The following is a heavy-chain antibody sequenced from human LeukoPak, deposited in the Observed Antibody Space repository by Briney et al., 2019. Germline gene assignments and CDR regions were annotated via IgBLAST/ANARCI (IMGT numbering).Heavy chain of an antibody. CDR3: AAKGAVSGSFDY. Sequence: SETLSLTCAVSGGSISSSNWWSWVRQSPGKGLEWIGEIYHSGTTNYNPSLKSRVTISVDKSKNQFSLKLSSVTAADTAVYYCAAKGAVSGSFDYWGQGTLVTVSS. CDR1: GGSISSSNW. V-gene: IGHV4-4*02. D-gene: IGHD5-12*01. J-gene: IGHJ4*02. CDR2: IYHSGTT.